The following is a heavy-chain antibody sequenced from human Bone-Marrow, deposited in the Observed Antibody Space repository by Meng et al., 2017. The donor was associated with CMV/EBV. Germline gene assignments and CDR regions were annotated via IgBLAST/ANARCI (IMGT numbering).Heavy chain of an antibody. J-gene: IGHJ6*02. CDR3: ARGYSYGYDYYYYYGMDV. CDR1: GFSFSSYD. V-gene: IGHV3-66*02. CDR2: IYSGGST. D-gene: IGHD5-18*01. Sequence: GGSLRLSCVASGFSFSSYDMNWVRQAPGKGLEWVSVIYSGGSTYYADSVKGRFTISRDNSKNTLYLQMNSLRAEDTAVYYCARGYSYGYDYYYYYGMDVWGQGTTVTVSS.